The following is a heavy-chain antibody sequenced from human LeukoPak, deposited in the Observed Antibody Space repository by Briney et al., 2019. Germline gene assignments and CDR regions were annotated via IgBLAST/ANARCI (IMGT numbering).Heavy chain of an antibody. Sequence: PGGSLRLSCAASGFTFSSYWMHWVRQAPGKGLVWVSRINFDGSSTTYAGSVKGRFTISRDNAKNTLYLQMNSLRVEDTAVYYCARPLSSNCRIDPWGQGTLVTVSS. J-gene: IGHJ5*02. CDR3: ARPLSSNCRIDP. CDR1: GFTFSSYW. V-gene: IGHV3-74*01. CDR2: INFDGSST. D-gene: IGHD1-1*01.